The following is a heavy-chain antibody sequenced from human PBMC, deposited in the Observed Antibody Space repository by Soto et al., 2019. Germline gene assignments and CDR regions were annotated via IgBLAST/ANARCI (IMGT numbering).Heavy chain of an antibody. CDR3: SRFIMVGGWFDPNYYHGMDV. Sequence: QVQLVQSGAEVKKPGASVTVSCKTSGYTFSNYGINWVRQAPGQGLEWRGWISGYNGNTNYAHTVDGRVTMATDKSTGTVYMELRSLKSDDTALYYCSRFIMVGGWFDPNYYHGMDVGGQGTTVTVSS. D-gene: IGHD6-19*01. V-gene: IGHV1-18*01. CDR1: GYTFSNYG. J-gene: IGHJ6*02. CDR2: ISGYNGNT.